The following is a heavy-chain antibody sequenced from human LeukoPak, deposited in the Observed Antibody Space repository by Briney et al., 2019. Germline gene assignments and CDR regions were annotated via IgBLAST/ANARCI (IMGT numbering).Heavy chain of an antibody. Sequence: GGSLRLSCAASGFTVSSNYMSWVRQAPGKGLEWVSVIYSGGSTYYADSVKGRFTISRDNSKNTLYLQMNSLRVEDTAVYYCARGNSGSYRSVYYYYMDVWGKGTTVTVSS. D-gene: IGHD1-26*01. CDR2: IYSGGST. CDR1: GFTVSSNY. V-gene: IGHV3-66*01. J-gene: IGHJ6*03. CDR3: ARGNSGSYRSVYYYYMDV.